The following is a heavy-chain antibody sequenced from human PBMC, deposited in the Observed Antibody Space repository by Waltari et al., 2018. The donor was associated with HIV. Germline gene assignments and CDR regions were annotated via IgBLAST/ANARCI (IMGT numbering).Heavy chain of an antibody. J-gene: IGHJ4*02. Sequence: QVQLQQWGAGLLKPSETLSLTCAVYGGSFSGYYWSWIRQPPGKGLEWIGEINQSGSTNYNPSLKSRVTISVDTSKNQFSLKLSSVTAADTAVYYCARGRITMVRGVFQPELTVDYWGQGTLVTVSS. CDR1: GGSFSGYY. V-gene: IGHV4-34*01. CDR3: ARGRITMVRGVFQPELTVDY. CDR2: INQSGST. D-gene: IGHD3-10*01.